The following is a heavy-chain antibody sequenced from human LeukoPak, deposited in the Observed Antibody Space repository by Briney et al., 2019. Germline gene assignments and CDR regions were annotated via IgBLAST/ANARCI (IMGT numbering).Heavy chain of an antibody. V-gene: IGHV1-46*01. D-gene: IGHD3-10*01. Sequence: ASVKVSCKASGYTFINYYLHWVRQAPGQGLEWMGEINPTGGDTIYAQKFQGRVTMTRDMSTSTVYMELSSLRSEDTAVYYCARGILWFGDDVWGKGTTVTISS. CDR2: INPTGGDT. CDR1: GYTFINYY. J-gene: IGHJ6*04. CDR3: ARGILWFGDDV.